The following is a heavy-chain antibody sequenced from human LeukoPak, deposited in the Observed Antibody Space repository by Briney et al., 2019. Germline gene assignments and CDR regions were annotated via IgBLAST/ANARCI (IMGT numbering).Heavy chain of an antibody. CDR2: IKQDGSGN. CDR1: GFTFSNHW. D-gene: IGHD3-3*01. Sequence: GGSLRLSCAASGFTFSNHWMTWVRQAPGKGLEWVANIKQDGSGNNYVDSVKGRFTISRDNAKNSLYLQMNSLRAEDTAVHFCARDFGDYWGQGTLVTVSS. J-gene: IGHJ4*02. V-gene: IGHV3-7*04. CDR3: ARDFGDY.